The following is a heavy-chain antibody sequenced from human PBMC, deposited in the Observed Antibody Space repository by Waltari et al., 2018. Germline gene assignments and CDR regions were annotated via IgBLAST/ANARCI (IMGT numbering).Heavy chain of an antibody. CDR2: IYWDDDE. CDR3: ALFKKSNQNCWGVVCYYPDY. Sequence: QITLKESGPTLVKPTQTLTLTCTFSGFSLRSSGVGVGWIRQPPGKALEWLALIYWDDDERYSPSLKNRLTITKDTSKDQVVLTMTNMDPVDTATFYCALFKKSNQNCWGVVCYYPDYWGQGTLVTVSS. J-gene: IGHJ4*02. D-gene: IGHD2-8*02. CDR1: GFSLRSSGVG. V-gene: IGHV2-5*02.